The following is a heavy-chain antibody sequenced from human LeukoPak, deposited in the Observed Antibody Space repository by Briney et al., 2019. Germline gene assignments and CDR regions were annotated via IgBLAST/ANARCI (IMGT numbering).Heavy chain of an antibody. CDR1: GFTFSSYS. CDR2: ISSSSSYI. Sequence: GGSLRLSCAASGFTFSSYSMNWVRQAPGKGLEWVSSISSSSSYIYYADSVKGRFTISRDNAKNPLYLQMNSLRAEDTAVYYCARGRTGTTAFDIWGQGTMVTVSS. V-gene: IGHV3-21*01. J-gene: IGHJ3*02. CDR3: ARGRTGTTAFDI. D-gene: IGHD1-7*01.